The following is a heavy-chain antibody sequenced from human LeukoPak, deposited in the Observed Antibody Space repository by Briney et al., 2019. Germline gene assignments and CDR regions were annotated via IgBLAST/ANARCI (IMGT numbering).Heavy chain of an antibody. J-gene: IGHJ4*02. V-gene: IGHV4-4*07. CDR3: AREGSKKYSSSVFDY. CDR2: IYTSGST. D-gene: IGHD6-6*01. CDR1: GGSISSYY. Sequence: PSETLSLTCTVSGGSISSYYWSWIRQPAGKGLEWIGRIYTSGSTNYNPSLKSRVTMSVDTSKNQFSLKLSSVTAAETAVYYCAREGSKKYSSSVFDYWGQGTLVTVSS.